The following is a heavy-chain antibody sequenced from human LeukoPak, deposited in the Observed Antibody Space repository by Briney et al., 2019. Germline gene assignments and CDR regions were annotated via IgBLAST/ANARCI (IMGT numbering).Heavy chain of an antibody. J-gene: IGHJ3*02. D-gene: IGHD4-11*01. CDR1: GGSISSGGYY. CDR2: IYYSGST. Sequence: SETLSLTCTVSGGSISSGGYYWSWIHQHPGKGLEWIGYIYYSGSTYYNPSLKSRVTISVDTSKNQFSLKLSSVTAADTAVYYCARDLSVISAKGSAFDIWGQGTMVTVSS. CDR3: ARDLSVISAKGSAFDI. V-gene: IGHV4-31*03.